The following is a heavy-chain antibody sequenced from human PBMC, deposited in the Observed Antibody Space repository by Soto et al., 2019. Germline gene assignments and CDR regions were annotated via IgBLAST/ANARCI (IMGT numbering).Heavy chain of an antibody. CDR2: IYHSGST. V-gene: IGHV4-30-2*01. CDR1: CCPINRCCFS. CDR3: ARVPDR. D-gene: IGHD2-2*01. Sequence: QLQLQESGPGLVKPSQTLALTCPVSCCPINRCCFSWSWTRQPPGKGLEWIGYIYHSGSTYYNPSLKSRVTISVDRSKNQFSLKLSSVTAADTAVYYCARVPDRWGQGTLVTVSS. J-gene: IGHJ5*02.